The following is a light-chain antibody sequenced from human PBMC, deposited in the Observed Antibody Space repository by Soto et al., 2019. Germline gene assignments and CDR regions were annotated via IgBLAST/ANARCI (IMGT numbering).Light chain of an antibody. V-gene: IGLV2-14*03. CDR3: TSFATAYTHV. CDR2: DVT. CDR1: NSDIGRYDY. Sequence: QCVLTQPASVSGSPGQSITVSCTGTNSDIGRYDYVSWYQQHPGKVPKLLIYDVTNRPSGVSNRFSGSKSGNTASLTISGLQAEDEADYYCTSFATAYTHVFGTGTKLTVL. J-gene: IGLJ1*01.